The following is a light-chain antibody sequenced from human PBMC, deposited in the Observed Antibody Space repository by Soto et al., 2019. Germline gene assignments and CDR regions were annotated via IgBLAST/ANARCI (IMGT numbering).Light chain of an antibody. J-gene: IGKJ1*01. CDR2: GAS. CDR3: QQYGSSPRT. CDR1: RGVSANY. Sequence: ENLFTQSPGTLSLSPGEGATLSCRASRGVSANYLAWYQQKPGQAPTLLIYGASIRAAGIPDRFSGSGSGTDFTLTIRRLEPGDFAVYYCQQYGSSPRTFGQGTKVDIK. V-gene: IGKV3-20*01.